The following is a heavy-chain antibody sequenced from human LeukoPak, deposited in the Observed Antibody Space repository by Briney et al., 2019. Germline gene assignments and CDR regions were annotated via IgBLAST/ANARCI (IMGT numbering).Heavy chain of an antibody. CDR2: IYYSGST. J-gene: IGHJ2*01. Sequence: SETLSLTCTVSGGSISSYYWSWIRQPPGKGLEWIGYIYYSGSTNYNPSLKSRVTISVDTSKNQFSLKLSSVTAADTAVYYCARDRWDYDSTRYFNLWGRGTLVTVSS. CDR3: ARDRWDYDSTRYFNL. D-gene: IGHD3-22*01. CDR1: GGSISSYY. V-gene: IGHV4-59*01.